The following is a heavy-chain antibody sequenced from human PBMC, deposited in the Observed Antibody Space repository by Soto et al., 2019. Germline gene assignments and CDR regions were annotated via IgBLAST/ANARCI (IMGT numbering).Heavy chain of an antibody. CDR3: ARGPPMTTDY. Sequence: QLQLQESGPGLVKPSETLSLTCTVSGGSISSGNFYWSWLRQPPGKGLEWIAYIYYSGRTYYNPSLKCRVTISVDTSKNQFSLRLSSVTAEDTAVYYCARGPPMTTDYWGQGTLVTVSS. J-gene: IGHJ4*02. CDR1: GGSISSGNFY. CDR2: IYYSGRT. V-gene: IGHV4-30-4*01. D-gene: IGHD4-17*01.